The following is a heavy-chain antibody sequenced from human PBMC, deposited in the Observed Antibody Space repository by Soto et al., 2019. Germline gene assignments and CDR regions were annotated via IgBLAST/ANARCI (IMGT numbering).Heavy chain of an antibody. V-gene: IGHV5-51*01. Sequence: VESLKISCKGSGYSFTNYWIGWVRQMPGKGLEWMGIIYPGDSDTRYSPSFQGQVTISADKSISTAYLQWSSLKASDTAKEYLGDIGSGLEVLGQRTTVTVSS. D-gene: IGHD6-19*01. CDR3: GDIGSGLEV. J-gene: IGHJ6*01. CDR2: IYPGDSDT. CDR1: GYSFTNYW.